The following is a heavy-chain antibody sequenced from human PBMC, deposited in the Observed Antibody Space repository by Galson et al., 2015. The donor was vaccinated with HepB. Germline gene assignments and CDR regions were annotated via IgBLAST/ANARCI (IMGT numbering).Heavy chain of an antibody. CDR3: ARVMTIFYAMDV. CDR1: GYTFTSNA. D-gene: IGHD2-8*01. J-gene: IGHJ6*02. V-gene: IGHV1-3*01. Sequence: SVKVSCKASGYTFTSNAIHWVRQAPGQRLEWMGWINAGNGNTKYSEQFQGRVTITRDTSANTAYIELSSLRSEDTAVYYCARVMTIFYAMDVWGQGTTVTVSS. CDR2: INAGNGNT.